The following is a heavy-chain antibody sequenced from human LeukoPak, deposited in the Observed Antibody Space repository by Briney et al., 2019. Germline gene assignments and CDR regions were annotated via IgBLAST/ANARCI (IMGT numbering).Heavy chain of an antibody. CDR3: ARVPPHSGHMDV. J-gene: IGHJ6*03. D-gene: IGHD2-21*01. Sequence: GGSLRLSCAASGFTLSEYYMSWIRQAPGKGLDWVSHISISGNTIHYVESVKGRFTISRDNVENLLYLQMNSLRVDDTAVYYCARVPPHSGHMDVWGNGTTVTVSS. V-gene: IGHV3-11*01. CDR2: ISISGNTI. CDR1: GFTLSEYY.